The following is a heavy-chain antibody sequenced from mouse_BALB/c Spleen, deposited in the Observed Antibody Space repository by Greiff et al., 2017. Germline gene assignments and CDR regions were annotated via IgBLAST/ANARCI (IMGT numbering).Heavy chain of an antibody. CDR3: ARSSRSWFAY. Sequence: DVKLVESGGGLVKPGGSLKLSCAASGFTFSSYTMSWVRQTPEKRLEWVATISSGGGNTYYPDSVKGRFTISRDNAKKNRYLQMSSLRSEDTALYYCARSSRSWFAYWGQGTLVTVSA. V-gene: IGHV5-9*03. J-gene: IGHJ3*01. CDR1: GFTFSSYT. CDR2: ISSGGGNT. D-gene: IGHD1-1*01.